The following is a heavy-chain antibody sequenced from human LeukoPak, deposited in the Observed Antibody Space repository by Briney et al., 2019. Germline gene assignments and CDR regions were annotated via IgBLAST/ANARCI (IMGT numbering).Heavy chain of an antibody. V-gene: IGHV4-4*09. CDR3: ASGERGYSYGPLDY. D-gene: IGHD5-18*01. CDR2: IFFAGST. Sequence: SETLSLTCTVSGGSIRSYYWSWIRQPPGKGLEWIGYIFFAGSTTYNPSLKSRVTISIDMSKNQLSLKLNSVTAADTAVYYCASGERGYSYGPLDYWGQGTLVTVSS. CDR1: GGSIRSYY. J-gene: IGHJ4*02.